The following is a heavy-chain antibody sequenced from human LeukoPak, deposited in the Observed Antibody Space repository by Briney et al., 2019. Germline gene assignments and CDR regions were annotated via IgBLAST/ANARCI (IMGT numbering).Heavy chain of an antibody. CDR3: AAEIYHYAEGDY. V-gene: IGHV3-66*01. CDR1: GFTVSSNY. Sequence: PGGSLRLSCAASGFTVSSNYMSWVRQAPGKGLEWVSVIYSGGNTYYADSVKGRFTISRDNSKNTLYLQMNSLRVEDTAVYYCAAEIYHYAEGDYWGQGTLVTVAS. D-gene: IGHD3-10*01. J-gene: IGHJ4*02. CDR2: IYSGGNT.